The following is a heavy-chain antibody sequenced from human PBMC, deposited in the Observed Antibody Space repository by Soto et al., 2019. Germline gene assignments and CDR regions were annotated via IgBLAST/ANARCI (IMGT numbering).Heavy chain of an antibody. Sequence: QVQLVQSGAEEKKPGASVKVSCKASGDTFTTYAMHWVRQAPGQRLEWMGWINAGNGNTKYSQEFQGRVTITRDTSASTAYMELSSLRSEDTAVYYCARLGLSGSYYFEREDYWGQGTLVTVSS. D-gene: IGHD1-26*01. CDR1: GDTFTTYA. CDR2: INAGNGNT. J-gene: IGHJ4*02. CDR3: ARLGLSGSYYFEREDY. V-gene: IGHV1-3*05.